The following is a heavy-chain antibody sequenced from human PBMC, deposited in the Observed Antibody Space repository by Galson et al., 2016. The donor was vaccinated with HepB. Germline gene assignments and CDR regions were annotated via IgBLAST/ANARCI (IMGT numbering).Heavy chain of an antibody. CDR3: ARDPMATRYYYYGMDV. D-gene: IGHD5-24*01. CDR2: IYSGGST. CDR1: GFTVSNNY. J-gene: IGHJ6*02. Sequence: SLRLSCAASGFTVSNNYMSWVSQAPGKGLEWVSVIYSGGSTYYADSVKGRFTISRDNSKNTLYLQMNSLRAEDTAVYYCARDPMATRYYYYGMDVWGQGTTVTVSS. V-gene: IGHV3-53*01.